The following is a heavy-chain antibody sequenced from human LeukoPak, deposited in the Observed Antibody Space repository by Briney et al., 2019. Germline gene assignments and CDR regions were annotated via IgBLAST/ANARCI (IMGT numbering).Heavy chain of an antibody. Sequence: GGSLRLSCAASGFTFNSYSMNWVRQAPGKGPEWVSYISRGSDTLYYADSVKGRFTISRDGATSSLYLQMNSLRAEDTALYYCARDPDYGGGFDYWGQGTLVTVSS. D-gene: IGHD4-17*01. CDR3: ARDPDYGGGFDY. CDR1: GFTFNSYS. CDR2: ISRGSDTL. J-gene: IGHJ4*02. V-gene: IGHV3-48*01.